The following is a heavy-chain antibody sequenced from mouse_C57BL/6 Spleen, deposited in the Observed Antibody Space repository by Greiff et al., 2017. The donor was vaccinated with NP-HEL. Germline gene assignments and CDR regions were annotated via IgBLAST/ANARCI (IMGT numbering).Heavy chain of an antibody. CDR3: AKQAYDGYYERGAMDY. J-gene: IGHJ4*01. Sequence: QVQLQQSGPGLVAPSQSLSITCTVSGFSLTSYGVDWVRQPPGKGLEWLGVIWGGGSTNYNSALMSRLSISKDNSKSQVFLKMNSLQTDDTAMYYCAKQAYDGYYERGAMDYWGQGTSVTVSS. CDR1: GFSLTSYG. D-gene: IGHD2-3*01. V-gene: IGHV2-9*01. CDR2: IWGGGST.